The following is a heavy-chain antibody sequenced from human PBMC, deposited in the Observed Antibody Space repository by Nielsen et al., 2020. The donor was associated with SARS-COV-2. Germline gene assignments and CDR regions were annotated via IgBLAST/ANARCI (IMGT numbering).Heavy chain of an antibody. CDR2: IKSKTDGGIT. V-gene: IGHV3-15*01. Sequence: GESLKISCAASGFTFSNAWMSWVRQAPGKGLEWVGRIKSKTDGGITDYAAPVKGRFTISRDDSKNTLYLQMNSLKTEDTAVYYCTTVVRFDYWGQGTLVTVSS. J-gene: IGHJ4*02. CDR1: GFTFSNAW. CDR3: TTVVRFDY.